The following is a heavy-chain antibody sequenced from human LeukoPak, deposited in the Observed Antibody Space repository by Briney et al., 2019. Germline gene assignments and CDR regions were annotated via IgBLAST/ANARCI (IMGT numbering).Heavy chain of an antibody. CDR1: GFTFSSYS. CDR2: ISSSSSTI. V-gene: IGHV3-48*04. J-gene: IGHJ4*02. D-gene: IGHD6-19*01. Sequence: GGSLRLSCAASGFTFSSYSMNWVRQAPGKGLEWVSYISSSSSTIYYADSVKGRFTISRDNAKNSLYLQMNSLRAEDTAVYYCARGPMYSSGWYNSWGFDYWGQGTLVTVSS. CDR3: ARGPMYSSGWYNSWGFDY.